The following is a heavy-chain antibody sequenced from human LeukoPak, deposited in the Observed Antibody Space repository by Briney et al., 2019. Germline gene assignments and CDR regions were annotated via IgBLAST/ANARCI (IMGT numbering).Heavy chain of an antibody. Sequence: GASVKVSCKASGYTFTGYYMHWVRQAPGQGLEWMGRINPSSGGTNYAQKFQGRVTMTRDTSISTAYMELSRLRSDDAAVYYCARSSPYSGNDYWGQGTLVTVSS. CDR2: INPSSGGT. V-gene: IGHV1-2*06. D-gene: IGHD1-26*01. J-gene: IGHJ4*02. CDR1: GYTFTGYY. CDR3: ARSSPYSGNDY.